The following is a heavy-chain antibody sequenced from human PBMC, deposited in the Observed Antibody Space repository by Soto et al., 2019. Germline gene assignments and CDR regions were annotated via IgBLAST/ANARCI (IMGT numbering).Heavy chain of an antibody. CDR3: GRDPNGDYIGAFAFDN. V-gene: IGHV3-23*01. Sequence: PGGSLRLSCEVSGFAFSTYAMNWVRQAPGKGLEWVSSITGSGLHTNYGDSVKGRFTVSRDNSKSTLYLEMSGLRVEDTAVYYCGRDPNGDYIGAFAFDNWGQGTMVTVSS. CDR1: GFAFSTYA. J-gene: IGHJ3*02. CDR2: ITGSGLHT. D-gene: IGHD4-17*01.